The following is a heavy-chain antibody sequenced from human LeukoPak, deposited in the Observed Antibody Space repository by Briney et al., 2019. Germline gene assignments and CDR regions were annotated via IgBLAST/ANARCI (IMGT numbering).Heavy chain of an antibody. J-gene: IGHJ4*02. CDR2: VSGSGGYT. CDR3: AKDRPNYYDSSGHYYRRDGDY. Sequence: PGGSLRLSCAASGFSFSSYWMTWVRLAPGEGLEWVSSVSGSGGYTYYAGSVKGRFTISRDNSKNTLYLQMNSLRAEDTAIYYCAKDRPNYYDSSGHYYRRDGDYWGQGTLVTVSS. D-gene: IGHD3-22*01. V-gene: IGHV3-23*01. CDR1: GFSFSSYW.